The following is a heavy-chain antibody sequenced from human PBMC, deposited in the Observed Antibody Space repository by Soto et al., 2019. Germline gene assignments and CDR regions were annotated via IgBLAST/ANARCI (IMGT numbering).Heavy chain of an antibody. J-gene: IGHJ5*02. CDR3: ARDSWFDT. CDR1: GFTFSSYS. V-gene: IGHV3-48*02. Sequence: EVQLVESGGGLVEPGGSLRLSCAASGFTFSSYSMNWVRQAAGKGLEWVSYISSSSSTIYYADSVKGRFTISRDNAKNSVYLQMNSLRDEDTAVYYGARDSWFDTWGQGTLVTVSS. CDR2: ISSSSSTI.